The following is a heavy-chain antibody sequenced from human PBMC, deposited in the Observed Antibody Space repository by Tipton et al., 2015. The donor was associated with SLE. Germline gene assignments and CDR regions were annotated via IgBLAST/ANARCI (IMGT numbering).Heavy chain of an antibody. CDR1: GGSINSDDYH. Sequence: TLSLTCTVSGGSINSDDYHWSWIRQPAGKGLEWIGRIYSSGSTNYNPSLKSRVTISVDTSKNQISLKLSSVTAADTAVYYCARDQTGLFDYWGQGTLVTVSS. D-gene: IGHD1-1*01. CDR3: ARDQTGLFDY. J-gene: IGHJ4*02. CDR2: IYSSGST. V-gene: IGHV4-61*02.